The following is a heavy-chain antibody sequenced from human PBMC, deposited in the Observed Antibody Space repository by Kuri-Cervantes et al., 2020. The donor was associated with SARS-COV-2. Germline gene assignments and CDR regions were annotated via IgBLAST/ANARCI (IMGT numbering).Heavy chain of an antibody. V-gene: IGHV3-21*01. J-gene: IGHJ3*02. CDR2: ISSSSSYI. Sequence: GESLKISCAASGFTFSSYSMNWVRQAPGKGLEWVSSISSSSSYIYYADSVKGRFTISRDNAKNSLYLQMNSLRAEDTAVYYCAREGDIVVVRDAFDIWGQGTMVTVSS. D-gene: IGHD2-2*01. CDR3: AREGDIVVVRDAFDI. CDR1: GFTFSSYS.